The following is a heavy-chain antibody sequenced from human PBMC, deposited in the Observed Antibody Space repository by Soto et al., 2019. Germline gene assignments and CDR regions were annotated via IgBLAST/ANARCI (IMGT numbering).Heavy chain of an antibody. D-gene: IGHD2-2*01. V-gene: IGHV4-31*03. CDR1: GGSISSGGYY. CDR3: ARGYCSSTSCFDP. J-gene: IGHJ5*02. CDR2: IYYSGST. Sequence: SETLSLTCTASGGSISSGGYYWSWMRQHPGKGLEWIGYIYYSGSTYYNPSLKSRVTISVDTSNNQFSLKLSSVTAADTAVYYCARGYCSSTSCFDPWGQGTLVTVSS.